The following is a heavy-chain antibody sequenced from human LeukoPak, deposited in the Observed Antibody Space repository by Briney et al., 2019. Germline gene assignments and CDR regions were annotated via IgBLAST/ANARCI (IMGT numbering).Heavy chain of an antibody. V-gene: IGHV3-23*01. CDR3: AKSIVGASRYYYMDV. Sequence: GGSLRLSCAASGSTFSSYAMSWVRQAPGKGLEWVSSISGSGGSTYYADSVKGRFTISRDNSKNTLSLQVNSLRAEDTAVYYCAKSIVGASRYYYMDVWGKGTTVTVSS. CDR2: ISGSGGST. J-gene: IGHJ6*03. CDR1: GSTFSSYA. D-gene: IGHD1-26*01.